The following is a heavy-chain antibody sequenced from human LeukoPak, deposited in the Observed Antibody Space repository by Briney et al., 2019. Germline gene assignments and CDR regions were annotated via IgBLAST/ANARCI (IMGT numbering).Heavy chain of an antibody. CDR3: ARFLAAAGTSGWFDP. CDR2: ISAYNGNT. CDR1: GYTFTSYS. Sequence: ASVKVSCKASGYTFTSYSISWVRQAPGQGLEWMGWISAYNGNTNYAQKLQGRVTMTTDTSTSTAYMELRSLRSDDTAVYYCARFLAAAGTSGWFDPWGQGTLVTVSS. V-gene: IGHV1-18*01. D-gene: IGHD6-13*01. J-gene: IGHJ5*02.